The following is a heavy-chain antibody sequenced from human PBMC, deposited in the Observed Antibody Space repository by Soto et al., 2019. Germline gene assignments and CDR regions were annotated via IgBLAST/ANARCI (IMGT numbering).Heavy chain of an antibody. D-gene: IGHD6-13*01. CDR1: GGTFSSYA. CDR3: ARGGYSSTWSNLLDRSGLDV. CDR2: IVPLFRTT. Sequence: QVQLVQSGAEAKKPGSSVKVSCKTSGGTFSSYAISWVRQAPGQGLEWMGGIVPLFRTTNYAPQFQGRVTITADTSTYTVSMELSGLRSGDTAVYYCARGGYSSTWSNLLDRSGLDVWGQGTTVTVSS. J-gene: IGHJ6*02. V-gene: IGHV1-69*06.